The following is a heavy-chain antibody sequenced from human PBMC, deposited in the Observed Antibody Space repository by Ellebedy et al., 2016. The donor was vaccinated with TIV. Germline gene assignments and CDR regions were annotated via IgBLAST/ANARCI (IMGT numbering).Heavy chain of an antibody. V-gene: IGHV1-2*02. D-gene: IGHD6-13*01. CDR3: ASSYIEAAALSFDY. J-gene: IGHJ4*02. Sequence: ASVKVSCXASGGTFSSYAISWVRQAPGQGLEWMGWINPNSGGTNYAQKFQGRVTMTRDTSISTAYMELSRLRSDDTAVYYCASSYIEAAALSFDYWGQGTLVTVSS. CDR1: GGTFSSYA. CDR2: INPNSGGT.